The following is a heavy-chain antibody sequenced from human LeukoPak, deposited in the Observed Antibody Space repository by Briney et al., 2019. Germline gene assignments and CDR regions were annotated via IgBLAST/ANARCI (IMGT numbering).Heavy chain of an antibody. CDR2: INPSSGST. J-gene: IGHJ3*02. V-gene: IGHV1-46*01. CDR3: ARRELMTTVSRGAFDI. Sequence: ASVKVSCKASGYTFTSYYIHWVRQAPGQGLEWMGVINPSSGSTTYAQKFQGRVIMTRDMSTNTVYMELSSLRSEDTAVYYCARRELMTTVSRGAFDIWGQGTMVTVSS. CDR1: GYTFTSYY. D-gene: IGHD4-17*01.